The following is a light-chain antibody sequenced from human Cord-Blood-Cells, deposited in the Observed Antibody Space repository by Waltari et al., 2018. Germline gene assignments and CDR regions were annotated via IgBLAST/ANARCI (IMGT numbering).Light chain of an antibody. CDR3: QAWDSSTNWV. CDR2: KGS. V-gene: IGLV3-1*01. J-gene: IGLJ3*02. Sequence: SYELTQPPSVYVSPGQPASITCSGDQLGDKYACWYQQKPGKSPVLVIYKGSNRPSGIPERFSGSNSGNTATLTISGTQAMDEADYYCQAWDSSTNWVFGGGTKLTVL. CDR1: QLGDKY.